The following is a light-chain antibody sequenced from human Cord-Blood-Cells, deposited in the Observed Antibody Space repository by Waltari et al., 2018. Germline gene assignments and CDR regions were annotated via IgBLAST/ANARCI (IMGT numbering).Light chain of an antibody. Sequence: EIVLTQTPATLSLYTGERATLTCRASQSVSIYLAWYQQKPGQAPRLLIYDATNRSTGIPARFSGSGSGTDFTLTISSLEPEDFAVYYCQQRSNWPPLTFGGGTKVEIK. CDR2: DAT. CDR3: QQRSNWPPLT. J-gene: IGKJ4*01. CDR1: QSVSIY. V-gene: IGKV3-11*01.